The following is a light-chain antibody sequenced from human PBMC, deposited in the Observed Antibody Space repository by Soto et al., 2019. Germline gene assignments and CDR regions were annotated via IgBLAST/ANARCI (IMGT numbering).Light chain of an antibody. V-gene: IGLV1-40*01. CDR2: GNS. J-gene: IGLJ2*01. CDR3: QVWDSSSDLVV. CDR1: SSNIGAGYD. Sequence: QSVLTQPPSVSGAPGQRVTISCTGSSSNIGAGYDVHWYQQLPGTAPKLLIYGNSNRPSGVPDRFSGSKSGTSASLAITGLQAEDEADYYCQVWDSSSDLVVFGGGTKLTVL.